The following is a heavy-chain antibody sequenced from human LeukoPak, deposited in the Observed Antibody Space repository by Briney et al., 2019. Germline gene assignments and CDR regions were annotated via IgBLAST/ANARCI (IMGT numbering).Heavy chain of an antibody. CDR1: GVTFSSYC. CDR2: INTDGSTT. D-gene: IGHD5-24*01. CDR3: ARGEMVQVY. V-gene: IGHV3-74*01. Sequence: GGSLRLSCVASGVTFSSYCMHWVRQAPGKGLVWVSRINTDGSTTSYADSVKGRFTISRDNAKNTLYLQMNSLRADDTAVYYCARGEMVQVYWGQGTLVTVSS. J-gene: IGHJ4*02.